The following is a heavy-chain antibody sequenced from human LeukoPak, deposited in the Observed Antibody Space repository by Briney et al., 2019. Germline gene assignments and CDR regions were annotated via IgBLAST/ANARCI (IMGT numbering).Heavy chain of an antibody. V-gene: IGHV4-59*01. CDR3: ARAIAVTTISGAVVDAFDI. CDR1: GGSISSYY. Sequence: SETLSLTCTVSGGSISSYYWSWIRQPPGKGLEWIGYIYYSGSTNYNPSLKSRVTISVDTSKNQLSLKLSPVTAADTAVYYCARAIAVTTISGAVVDAFDIWGRGTMVTVSS. CDR2: IYYSGST. J-gene: IGHJ3*02. D-gene: IGHD4-17*01.